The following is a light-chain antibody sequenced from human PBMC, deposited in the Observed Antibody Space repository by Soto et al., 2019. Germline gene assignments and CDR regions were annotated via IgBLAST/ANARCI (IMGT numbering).Light chain of an antibody. Sequence: QSALTQPPSASGSPGQSVTISCTGTSSDVGGYDYVSWYQQHPGKAPKLMIYEVFKRASGVPDRFSGSKSGNTASLTVSGLQAEDEADYYCSSYAGSNSVVFGGGTKLTVL. CDR1: SSDVGGYDY. CDR3: SSYAGSNSVV. J-gene: IGLJ3*02. V-gene: IGLV2-8*01. CDR2: EVF.